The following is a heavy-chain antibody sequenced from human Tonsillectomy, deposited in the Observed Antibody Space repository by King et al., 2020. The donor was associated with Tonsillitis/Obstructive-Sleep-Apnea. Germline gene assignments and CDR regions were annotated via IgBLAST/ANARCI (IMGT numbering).Heavy chain of an antibody. CDR2: LNAGNGNT. CDR3: AIPWSGYYCFDY. CDR1: GYIFSSYA. Sequence: QLVQSGAEVKKPGASVKVSCKASGYIFSSYAMHWVRQAPGQRLEWMGWLNAGNGNTKYSQKFQGRVTITSDTSASTAYMELSSLRSEDTAVYYCAIPWSGYYCFDYWGQGTLVTVSS. D-gene: IGHD3-3*01. V-gene: IGHV1-3*01. J-gene: IGHJ4*02.